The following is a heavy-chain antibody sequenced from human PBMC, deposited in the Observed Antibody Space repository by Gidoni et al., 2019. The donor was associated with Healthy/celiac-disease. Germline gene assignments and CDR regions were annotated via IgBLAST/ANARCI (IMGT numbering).Heavy chain of an antibody. CDR2: NPNSGNT. CDR3: ARVPASYYDDSSGYPLGY. Sequence: NPNSGNTGYAQKFQGRVTMTRNTSISTAYMELSSLRSEDTAVYYCARVPASYYDDSSGYPLGYWGQGTLVTVSS. D-gene: IGHD3-22*01. J-gene: IGHJ4*02. V-gene: IGHV1-8*01.